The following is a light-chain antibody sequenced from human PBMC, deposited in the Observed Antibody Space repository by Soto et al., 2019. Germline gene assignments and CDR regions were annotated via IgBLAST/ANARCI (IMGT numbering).Light chain of an antibody. CDR3: SSYASVSTYV. J-gene: IGLJ1*01. V-gene: IGLV2-14*01. CDR1: SSDVGGYKY. Sequence: QSALTQPASVSGSPGQSITISCTETSSDVGGYKYVSWYQHHPGKAPKLLIYEVTNRPSGVSNRFSGSKSGNTASLTISGLQAEDEADYYCSSYASVSTYVFGTGTQLTVL. CDR2: EVT.